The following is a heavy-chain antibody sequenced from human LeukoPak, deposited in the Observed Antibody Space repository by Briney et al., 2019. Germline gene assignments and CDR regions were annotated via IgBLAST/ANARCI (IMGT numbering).Heavy chain of an antibody. CDR3: ARGPTYYYDSSGYSLQYFDY. V-gene: IGHV1-2*02. Sequence: GASVKVSCKASGYTFTGYYMHWVRQAPGQGLEWMGWINPNSGGTNYAQKFQGRVTMTRDTSISTAYMELSRLRSDDTTVYYCARGPTYYYDSSGYSLQYFDYWGQGTLVTVSS. D-gene: IGHD3-22*01. CDR2: INPNSGGT. J-gene: IGHJ4*02. CDR1: GYTFTGYY.